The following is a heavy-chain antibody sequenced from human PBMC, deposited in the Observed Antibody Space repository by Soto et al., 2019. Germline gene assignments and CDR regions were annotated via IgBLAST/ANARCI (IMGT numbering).Heavy chain of an antibody. CDR2: IDPSDSYT. J-gene: IGHJ6*02. V-gene: IGHV5-10-1*01. Sequence: GESLKISCKGSGYTFTNYWISWVRQMPGKGLEWMGRIDPSDSYTNYSPSFQGHVTISADKSISTAYLQWSSLKASDTAMYYCAREPPVGIFGVVPLYYGMDVWGQGTTVTVSS. CDR3: AREPPVGIFGVVPLYYGMDV. D-gene: IGHD3-3*01. CDR1: GYTFTNYW.